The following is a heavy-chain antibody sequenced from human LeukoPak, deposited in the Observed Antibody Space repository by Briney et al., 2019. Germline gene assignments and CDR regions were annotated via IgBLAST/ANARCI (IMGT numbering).Heavy chain of an antibody. J-gene: IGHJ3*02. Sequence: SETLSLTCTVSGGSISSSSYYWGWIRQPPGKGLEWIGSIFYSGSTYYNPSLRSRVTVSLDTSKNQFSLKLSSVTAADTAVYYCPFNLGWGIFVFDIWGQGKMVPVSS. CDR3: PFNLGWGIFVFDI. D-gene: IGHD3-10*01. V-gene: IGHV4-39*07. CDR2: IFYSGST. CDR1: GGSISSSSYY.